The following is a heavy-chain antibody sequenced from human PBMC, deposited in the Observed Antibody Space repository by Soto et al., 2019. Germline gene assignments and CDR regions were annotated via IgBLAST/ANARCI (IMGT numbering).Heavy chain of an antibody. J-gene: IGHJ2*01. V-gene: IGHV3-23*01. D-gene: IGHD3-22*01. CDR1: GFTFSSYA. CDR3: AKDSPPPYYYDSSAQTVEYFDL. Sequence: EVQLLESGGGLVQPGGSLRLSCAASGFTFSSYAMSWVRQAPGKGLEWVSAISGSGGSTYYADSVKGRFTISRDNSKNTLYLQMNSLRAEDTAVYYCAKDSPPPYYYDSSAQTVEYFDLWGRGTLVTVSS. CDR2: ISGSGGST.